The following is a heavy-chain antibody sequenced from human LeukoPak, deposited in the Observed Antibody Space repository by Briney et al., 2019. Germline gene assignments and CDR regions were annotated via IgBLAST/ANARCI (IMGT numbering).Heavy chain of an antibody. CDR1: GFTFSDYY. V-gene: IGHV3-11*01. CDR3: AKGSRDGFTPMGY. Sequence: GGSLRLSCAASGFTFSDYYMSWIRQAPGKGLELLSYISGSAHDVNYIDSVRGRFTISRDNAKNSLYLHMNSLTVEDTAVYYCAKGSRDGFTPMGYWGQGTLVTVSS. CDR2: ISGSAHDV. J-gene: IGHJ4*02. D-gene: IGHD5-24*01.